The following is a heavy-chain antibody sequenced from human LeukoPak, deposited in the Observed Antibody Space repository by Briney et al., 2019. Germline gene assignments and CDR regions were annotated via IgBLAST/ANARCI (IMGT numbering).Heavy chain of an antibody. V-gene: IGHV2-5*01. J-gene: IGHJ5*02. CDR2: IYWNDDK. CDR1: GFSLSTSGVG. Sequence: GSGPTLVNPTQTLTLTCTFPGFSLSTSGVGVGWIRQPPGKALEWLALIYWNDDKRYSPSLKSRLTITKDTSKNQVVLTMTNMDPVDTATYYCARRHVRYFDWLSGDYAGWWFDPWGQGTLVTVSS. D-gene: IGHD3-9*01. CDR3: ARRHVRYFDWLSGDYAGWWFDP.